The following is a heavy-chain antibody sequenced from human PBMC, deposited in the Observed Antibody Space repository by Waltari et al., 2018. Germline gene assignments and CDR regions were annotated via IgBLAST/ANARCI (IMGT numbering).Heavy chain of an antibody. J-gene: IGHJ6*02. CDR2: INHSGST. Sequence: QVQLQQWGAGLLKPSETLSLTCAVYGGSFSGYYWSWIRQPPGKGLEWIGEINHSGSTNYNPSLKSRVTISVDTSKNQFSLKLSSVTAADTAVYYCAGDSAVAGNVETTLRDYYGMDVWGQGTTVTVSS. D-gene: IGHD6-19*01. V-gene: IGHV4-34*01. CDR1: GGSFSGYY. CDR3: AGDSAVAGNVETTLRDYYGMDV.